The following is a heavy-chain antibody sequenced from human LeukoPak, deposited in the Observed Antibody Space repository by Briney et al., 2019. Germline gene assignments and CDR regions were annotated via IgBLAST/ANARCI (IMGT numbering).Heavy chain of an antibody. V-gene: IGHV4-39*07. D-gene: IGHD6-6*01. CDR2: IYYSGST. CDR3: ARGRRGWYSSSSLLDY. CDR1: GGPISRSSYY. Sequence: SETLSLTCTVSGGPISRSSYYWGWIRQPPGKGLEWIGSIYYSGSTYYNPSLKSRVTISVDTSKNQFSLKLSSVTAADTAVYYCARGRRGWYSSSSLLDYWGQGTLVTVSS. J-gene: IGHJ4*02.